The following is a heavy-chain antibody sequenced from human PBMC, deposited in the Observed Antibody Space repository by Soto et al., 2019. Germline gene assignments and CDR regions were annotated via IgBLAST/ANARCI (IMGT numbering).Heavy chain of an antibody. CDR2: INPILDST. Sequence: QEQVVQSGPAMKEPGSSVKVSCRASGIMSSGYGFSWLRQAPGQGLEWVGMINPILDSTHYAQNLQGRVSLSVDKSRDTAYVEVTSLRLEDTAIYFCATMKRARLDSWGRGTVVTVSS. CDR1: GIMSSGYG. CDR3: ATMKRARLDS. J-gene: IGHJ4*02. D-gene: IGHD6-25*01. V-gene: IGHV1-69*09.